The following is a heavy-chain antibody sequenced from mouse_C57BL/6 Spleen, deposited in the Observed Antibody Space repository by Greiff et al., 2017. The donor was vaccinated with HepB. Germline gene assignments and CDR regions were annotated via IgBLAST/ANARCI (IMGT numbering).Heavy chain of an antibody. J-gene: IGHJ4*01. CDR2: INPNNGGT. D-gene: IGHD3-2*02. CDR3: ARSKAQATSNYYAMDY. V-gene: IGHV1-26*01. CDR1: GYTFTDYY. Sequence: EVQLQQSGPELVKPGASVKISCKASGYTFTDYYMNWVKQSHGKSLEWIGDINPNNGGTSYNQKFKGKATLTVDKSSSTAYMELRSLTSEDSAVYYCARSKAQATSNYYAMDYWGQGTSVTVSS.